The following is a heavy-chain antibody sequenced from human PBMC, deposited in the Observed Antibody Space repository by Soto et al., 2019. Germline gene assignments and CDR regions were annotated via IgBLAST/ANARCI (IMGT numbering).Heavy chain of an antibody. Sequence: SETLSLTCTVSGGSISSGGYFWSWVRQHPGKGLEWIGNIYYSVRTYYNPSLKSRVTISVDTSKNQFSLKLSSVTAADTAVYYCARFAKEENPRVGSWYYFDYWGQGTRVTVSS. CDR3: ARFAKEENPRVGSWYYFDY. CDR1: GGSISSGGYF. CDR2: IYYSVRT. J-gene: IGHJ4*02. D-gene: IGHD6-13*01. V-gene: IGHV4-31*03.